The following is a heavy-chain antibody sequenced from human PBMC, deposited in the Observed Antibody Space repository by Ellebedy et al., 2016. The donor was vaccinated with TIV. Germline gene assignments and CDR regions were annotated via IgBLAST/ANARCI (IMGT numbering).Heavy chain of an antibody. CDR2: ISNDGSNK. CDR1: GFTFSRFA. V-gene: IGHV3-30*03. Sequence: GESLKISCAASGFTFSRFAMPWVRQAPGKGLEWVAIISNDGSNKFYGDSVKGRFTISRDNSKNTLYLQMNSLRAEDTAVYYCVRDGSYDYGDYWGQGTVVTVSS. D-gene: IGHD3-16*01. CDR3: VRDGSYDYGDY. J-gene: IGHJ4*02.